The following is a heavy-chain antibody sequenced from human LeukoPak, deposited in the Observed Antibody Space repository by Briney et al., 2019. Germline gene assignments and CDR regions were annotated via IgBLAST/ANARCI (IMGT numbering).Heavy chain of an antibody. Sequence: SETLSLTCTVSGYSISSGYYWGWIRQPPGKGLEWIGSIYHSGSTYYNPSLKSRVTISVDKSKNQFSLKLSSVTTADTAVYYCARAHYYDSSGLGFDPWGQGTLVTVSS. CDR3: ARAHYYDSSGLGFDP. CDR1: GYSISSGYY. CDR2: IYHSGST. D-gene: IGHD3-22*01. V-gene: IGHV4-38-2*02. J-gene: IGHJ5*02.